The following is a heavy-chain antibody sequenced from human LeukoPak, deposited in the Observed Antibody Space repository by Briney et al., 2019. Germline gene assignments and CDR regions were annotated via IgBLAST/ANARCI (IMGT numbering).Heavy chain of an antibody. CDR1: GFTFSSYD. V-gene: IGHV3-33*01. CDR2: IWDDGSNK. Sequence: GGSLRLSCAASGFTFSSYDMHWVRQAPGKGLEWVAVIWDDGSNKYSADSVKGRFTISRDNSKNTLYLQMNSLRAEDTAVYYCARDKPPPYYYDSSGIFDYWGREPWSPSPQ. D-gene: IGHD3-22*01. CDR3: ARDKPPPYYYDSSGIFDY. J-gene: IGHJ4*02.